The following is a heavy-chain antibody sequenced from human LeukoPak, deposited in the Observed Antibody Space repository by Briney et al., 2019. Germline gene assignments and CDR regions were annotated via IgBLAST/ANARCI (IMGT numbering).Heavy chain of an antibody. J-gene: IGHJ5*02. CDR2: INFGDSET. Sequence: GESLKISCKGSGDSYTNYWIGWVRQMPGKGLEWVGIINFGDSETLYSPSFQGQVTISLDKSISTTYLQWRSLKASDTATYYCATRPYAGSPNWYDPWGQGTLVTVSS. V-gene: IGHV5-51*01. CDR3: ATRPYAGSPNWYDP. CDR1: GDSYTNYW. D-gene: IGHD1-26*01.